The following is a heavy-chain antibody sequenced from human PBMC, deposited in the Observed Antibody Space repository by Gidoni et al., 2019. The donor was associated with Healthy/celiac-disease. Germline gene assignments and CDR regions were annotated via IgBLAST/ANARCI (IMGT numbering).Heavy chain of an antibody. CDR1: TFSSYW. D-gene: IGHD3-10*01. CDR3: ARVGLGRAFDI. Sequence: TFSSYWMSWVRQAPGKGLEWVANITQDGSEKYYVDSVKGRFTISRDNAKNSLYLQMNSLRAEDTAVYDCARVGLGRAFDIWGQGTMVTVSS. J-gene: IGHJ3*02. CDR2: ITQDGSEK. V-gene: IGHV3-7*01.